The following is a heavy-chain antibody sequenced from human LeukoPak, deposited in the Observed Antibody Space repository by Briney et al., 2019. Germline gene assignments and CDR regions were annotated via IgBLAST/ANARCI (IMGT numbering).Heavy chain of an antibody. J-gene: IGHJ4*02. Sequence: PGGSLRLSCSGSGFTLSNYALHWVRQAPGKGLEWVTVISYDGSNKYYADSVKGRFTISRDNSKNTLYLQMNSLRAEDTAVYYCAREKEDGDYVQFFDYWGQGTLVTVSS. D-gene: IGHD4-17*01. CDR2: ISYDGSNK. V-gene: IGHV3-30-3*01. CDR1: GFTLSNYA. CDR3: AREKEDGDYVQFFDY.